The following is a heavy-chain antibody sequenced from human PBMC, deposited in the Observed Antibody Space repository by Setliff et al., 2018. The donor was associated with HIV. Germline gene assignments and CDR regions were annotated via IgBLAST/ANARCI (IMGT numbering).Heavy chain of an antibody. CDR1: GYTFTSYG. J-gene: IGHJ4*02. D-gene: IGHD6-19*01. CDR2: IIPILGIK. V-gene: IGHV1-69*10. Sequence: EASVKVSCKASGYTFTSYGISWVRQAPGQGLEWMGGIIPILGIKKYAQNFQGRVVIATDESTTTAYMELSSLRSDDTAVYYCARHFGIAVEARYFDYWGQGTLVTVSS. CDR3: ARHFGIAVEARYFDY.